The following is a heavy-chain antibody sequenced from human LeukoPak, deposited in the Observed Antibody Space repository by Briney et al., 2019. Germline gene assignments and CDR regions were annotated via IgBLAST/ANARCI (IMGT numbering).Heavy chain of an antibody. CDR3: ARDNPGGIIDY. J-gene: IGHJ4*02. D-gene: IGHD4-23*01. CDR1: GGSVSSGSYY. Sequence: SETLSLTCTVSGGSVSSGSYYWSWIRQPPGKGLEWIGYIYCSGSTNYNPSLKSRVTISVDTSKNQFSLKLSSVTAADTAVYYCARDNPGGIIDYWGQGTLVTVSS. V-gene: IGHV4-61*01. CDR2: IYCSGST.